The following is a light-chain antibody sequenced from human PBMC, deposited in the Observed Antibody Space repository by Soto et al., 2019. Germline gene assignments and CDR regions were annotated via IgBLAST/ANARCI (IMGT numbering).Light chain of an antibody. CDR3: SSYTTSSLLV. V-gene: IGLV2-14*01. CDR2: EVS. J-gene: IGLJ3*02. CDR1: SSDLGGYNY. Sequence: QSALTQPASVSGSPGQSITISCTGTSSDLGGYNYVSWYQHHPGKAPKLIIFEVSDRPSGVSNRFSASKSGNTASLTISRLQPEDEGDYYCSSYTTSSLLVFGGGTKLTVL.